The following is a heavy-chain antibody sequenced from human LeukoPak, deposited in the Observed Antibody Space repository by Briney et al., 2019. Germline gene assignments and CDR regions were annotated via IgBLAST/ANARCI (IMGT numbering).Heavy chain of an antibody. J-gene: IGHJ4*02. V-gene: IGHV4-39*01. Sequence: SETLSLTCTVSGGSISSSSYYWGWIRQPPGKGLEWIGSIYYSGSTYYNPSLKSRVTISVDTSKNQFSLKLSSVTAADTAVYYCAXYYDSSGLFDYWGQGTLVTVS. CDR3: AXYYDSSGLFDY. CDR2: IYYSGST. D-gene: IGHD3-22*01. CDR1: GGSISSSSYY.